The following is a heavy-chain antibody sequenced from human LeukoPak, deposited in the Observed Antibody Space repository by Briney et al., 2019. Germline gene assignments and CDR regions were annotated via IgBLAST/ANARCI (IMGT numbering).Heavy chain of an antibody. CDR3: ARASTLYGDYPDY. J-gene: IGHJ4*02. CDR2: IYYSGST. CDR1: GGSISSGDYY. D-gene: IGHD4-17*01. V-gene: IGHV4-30-4*08. Sequence: SQTLSLTCTVPGGSISSGDYYWSWIRQPPGKGLEWIGYIYYSGSTYYNPSLKSRVTVSVDTSKNQFSLKLSSVTAADTAVYYCARASTLYGDYPDYWGQGTLVTVSS.